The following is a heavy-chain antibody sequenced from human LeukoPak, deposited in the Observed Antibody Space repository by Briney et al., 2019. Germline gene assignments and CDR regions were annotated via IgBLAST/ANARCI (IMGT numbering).Heavy chain of an antibody. CDR2: ISSSSSTI. D-gene: IGHD2-15*01. CDR1: GFTFNNYY. J-gene: IGHJ5*02. Sequence: PGGSLRLSCAASGFTFNNYYMNWVRQAPGKGLEWVSYISSSSSTIYYADSVKGRFTISRDNSKNTLFLQMNSLRADDTAVYYCAKGPNSAATGYLNWFDPWGQGTLVTVSS. V-gene: IGHV3-48*01. CDR3: AKGPNSAATGYLNWFDP.